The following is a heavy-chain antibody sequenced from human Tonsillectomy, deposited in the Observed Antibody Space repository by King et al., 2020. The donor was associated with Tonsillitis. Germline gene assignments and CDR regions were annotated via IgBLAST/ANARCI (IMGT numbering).Heavy chain of an antibody. CDR1: GFTFRSYW. V-gene: IGHV3-74*01. J-gene: IGHJ4*02. Sequence: VQLVESGGGVVQPGGSLRLSCAASGFTFRSYWMHWVRQAPGKGLVWVSRIKSDGSTTSYADSVKGRFTISRDNAKNTLYLQMNSLRAEDTAVYYCARSDYFEYWGQGTLVTVSS. CDR3: ARSDYFEY. CDR2: IKSDGSTT.